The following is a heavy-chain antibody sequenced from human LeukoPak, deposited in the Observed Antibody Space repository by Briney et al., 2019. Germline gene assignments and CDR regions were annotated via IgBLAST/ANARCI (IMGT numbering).Heavy chain of an antibody. V-gene: IGHV4-34*01. CDR3: ARDRRMVRGVNNWFDP. D-gene: IGHD3-10*01. J-gene: IGHJ5*02. CDR1: GGSFSGYY. Sequence: SETLSLTCAVYGGSFSGYYWSWIRQPPGKGLEWIGEINHSGNTNYNPSLKSRVTISVDTSKNQFSLRLSSVTAADTALYYCARDRRMVRGVNNWFDPWGQGTLVTVSS. CDR2: INHSGNT.